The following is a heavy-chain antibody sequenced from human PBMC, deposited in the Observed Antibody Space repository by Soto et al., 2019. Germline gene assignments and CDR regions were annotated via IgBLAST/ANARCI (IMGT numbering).Heavy chain of an antibody. CDR2: IIPIFGTA. V-gene: IGHV1-69*05. Sequence: KVSCKASGGTFSSYAIGWVRQAPGQGLEWMGGIIPIFGTAKYAQKFQGRITMTRDTSRSTVYMELSSLRSDDTAIYYCARSSGGNFGIIIEGSNWFDPWGQGTLVTVSS. J-gene: IGHJ5*02. CDR1: GGTFSSYA. D-gene: IGHD3-3*01. CDR3: ARSSGGNFGIIIEGSNWFDP.